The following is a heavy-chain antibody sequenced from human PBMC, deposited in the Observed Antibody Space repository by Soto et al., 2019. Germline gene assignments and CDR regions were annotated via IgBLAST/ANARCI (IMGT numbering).Heavy chain of an antibody. CDR1: GYTFTGYY. D-gene: IGHD4-17*01. CDR2: INPNGGGT. CDR3: ARDLHGGYGGNDPLIDY. V-gene: IGHV1-2*04. J-gene: IGHJ4*02. Sequence: QVQLVQSGAEVKKPGASVKVSCKASGYTFTGYYMHWVRQAPGQGLEWMGWINPNGGGTNYAQKFQGWVTMTRXXTXSXXYMELSRLGSDDTAVYYCARDLHGGYGGNDPLIDYGGQGTLVTVSS.